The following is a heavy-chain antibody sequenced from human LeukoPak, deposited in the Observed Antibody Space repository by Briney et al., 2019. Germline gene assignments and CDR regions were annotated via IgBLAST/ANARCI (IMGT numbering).Heavy chain of an antibody. CDR1: GFTFSSYW. CDR3: ARSNNYGFDY. CDR2: INGDGGTT. Sequence: QPGGSLRLSCAASGFTFSSYWMHWVRQAPGEGLVWVSHINGDGGTTTYADSVKGRFTISRDNAKNTLYLQMNSLRAEDTAVFYCARSNNYGFDYWGQGTLVTVSS. D-gene: IGHD5-24*01. J-gene: IGHJ4*02. V-gene: IGHV3-74*03.